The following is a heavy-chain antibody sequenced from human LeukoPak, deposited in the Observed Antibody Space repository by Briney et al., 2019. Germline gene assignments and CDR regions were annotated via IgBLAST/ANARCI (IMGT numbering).Heavy chain of an antibody. V-gene: IGHV3-21*01. J-gene: IGHJ4*02. D-gene: IGHD2-2*01. CDR1: GFTFSSYS. Sequence: KPGGSLRLSCAASGFTFSSYSMNWVRQAPGKGLEWVASISTSGRYIHYADSVKGRFTISRDNAKNSLYLQLTNLRVEAKAVYFCAKARNCDSDRCYGVGAFWGQRTLVTVSS. CDR2: ISTSGRYI. CDR3: AKARNCDSDRCYGVGAF.